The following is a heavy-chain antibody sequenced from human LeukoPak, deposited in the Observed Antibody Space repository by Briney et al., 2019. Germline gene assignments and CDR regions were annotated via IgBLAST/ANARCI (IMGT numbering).Heavy chain of an antibody. Sequence: GGSLRLSCAASGFTFSSYAMSWVRQAPGKGPEWVSAISDSGGSTYYADSVKGRFTISRDNSKNTLYLQMNSLRAEDTAVYYCAKVNYDILTGPDYWGQGTLVTVSS. V-gene: IGHV3-23*01. CDR2: ISDSGGST. CDR3: AKVNYDILTGPDY. J-gene: IGHJ4*02. CDR1: GFTFSSYA. D-gene: IGHD3-9*01.